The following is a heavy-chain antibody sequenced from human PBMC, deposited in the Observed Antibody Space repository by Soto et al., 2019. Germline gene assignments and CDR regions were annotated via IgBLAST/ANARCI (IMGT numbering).Heavy chain of an antibody. J-gene: IGHJ4*02. CDR3: TTPLTITARPMGV. CDR2: ISAYSGNT. CDR1: GYTCSTYD. Sequence: VKVSGQASGYTCSTYDISGVQPSPGQGLEWMGWISAYSGNTNYAQKLKGRVTMATDTSTSTAYMELRSQRSDDTAVYFCTTPLTITARPMGVWGQGTLVTVSS. V-gene: IGHV1-18*01. D-gene: IGHD6-6*01.